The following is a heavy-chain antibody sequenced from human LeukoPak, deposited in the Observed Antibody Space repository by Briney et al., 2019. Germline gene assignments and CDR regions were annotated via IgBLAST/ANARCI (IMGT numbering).Heavy chain of an antibody. Sequence: GGSLRLSCAASGFTFSSYEMNWVRQAPGKGLEWVSYISSSGSTIYYADSVKGRFTISRDNAKNSLYLRMNSLRAEDTAVYYCARGGDEPLDAFDIWGQGTMVTVSS. J-gene: IGHJ3*02. CDR3: ARGGDEPLDAFDI. CDR2: ISSSGSTI. CDR1: GFTFSSYE. D-gene: IGHD1-14*01. V-gene: IGHV3-48*03.